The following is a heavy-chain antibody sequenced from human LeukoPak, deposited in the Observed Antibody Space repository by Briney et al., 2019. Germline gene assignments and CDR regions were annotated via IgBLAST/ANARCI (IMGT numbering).Heavy chain of an antibody. J-gene: IGHJ3*02. CDR1: GGSISSGSYY. V-gene: IGHV4-61*02. CDR2: IYTSGST. Sequence: SQTLSLTCTVSGGSISSGSYYWSWIRQPAGKGLEWIGRIYTSGSTNYNPSLKSRVTISVDTSKNQFSLKLNSVTAADTAVYYCAREYSSSSLAFDIWGQGTMVTVSS. CDR3: AREYSSSSLAFDI. D-gene: IGHD6-6*01.